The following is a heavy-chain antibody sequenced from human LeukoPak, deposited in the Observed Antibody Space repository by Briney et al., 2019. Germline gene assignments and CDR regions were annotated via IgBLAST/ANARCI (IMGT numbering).Heavy chain of an antibody. CDR3: ARMAGGSSGWSN. Sequence: ASVKVSCKASGYTFTSYDINWVRQATGQPLKWMGWMNPNSGNTGYAQKFQGRVTMTRNTSISTAYMELSSLRSEDTAVYYCARMAGGSSGWSNWGQGTLVTVSS. D-gene: IGHD6-19*01. V-gene: IGHV1-8*01. J-gene: IGHJ4*02. CDR1: GYTFTSYD. CDR2: MNPNSGNT.